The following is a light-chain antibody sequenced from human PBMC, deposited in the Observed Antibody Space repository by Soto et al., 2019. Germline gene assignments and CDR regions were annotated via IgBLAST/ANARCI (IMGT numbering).Light chain of an antibody. J-gene: IGLJ2*01. V-gene: IGLV1-44*01. Sequence: QSVLTQPPSASGTPGQTIDISCSGGSSNIGSHTVNWYQQLPGTAPRLLIYSNPQRPSGVPDRFSGSKSGTSASLAISGLQSEYEGDYYCAAWDDSLNGVVFGGGTKVTVL. CDR2: SNP. CDR1: SSNIGSHT. CDR3: AAWDDSLNGVV.